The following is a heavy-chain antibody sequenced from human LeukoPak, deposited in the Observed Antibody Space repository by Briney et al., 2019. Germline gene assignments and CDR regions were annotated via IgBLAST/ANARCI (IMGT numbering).Heavy chain of an antibody. CDR1: GFTFSSYA. V-gene: IGHV3-23*01. J-gene: IGHJ6*03. Sequence: GGSLRLSCAASGFTFSSYAMSWVRQAPGKGLEWVSAISGSGGSTYYADSVKGRFTISRDNSKNTLYLQMNSLRAEDTAVYYCAADSSSWYRYYYYYYMDVWGKGTTVTVSS. CDR3: AADSSSWYRYYYYYYMDV. D-gene: IGHD6-13*01. CDR2: ISGSGGST.